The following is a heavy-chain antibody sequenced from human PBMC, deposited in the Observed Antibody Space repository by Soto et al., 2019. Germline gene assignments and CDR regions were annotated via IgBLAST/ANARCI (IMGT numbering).Heavy chain of an antibody. CDR2: IYYSGST. D-gene: IGHD4-4*01. V-gene: IGHV4-31*03. J-gene: IGHJ4*02. CDR1: GGSISSGGYY. CDR3: ARERNDYSTVYFDY. Sequence: SETLSLTCTVSGGSISSGGYYWSWIRQHPGKGLEWIGYIYYSGSTYYNPSLKSRVTISVDTSKNQFSLKLSSVTAADTAVYYCARERNDYSTVYFDYWGQGTLVTVSS.